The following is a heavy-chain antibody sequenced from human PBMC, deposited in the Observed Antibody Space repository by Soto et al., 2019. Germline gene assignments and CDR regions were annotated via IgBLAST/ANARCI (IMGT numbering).Heavy chain of an antibody. Sequence: GGSLRLSCAASGFTFSSYWMHWVRQAPGKGLVWVSRINSDGSSTSYADSVKGRFTISRDNAKNTLYLQMNSLRADDTTVYYCARVGYDFWSGYPDYWGQGTLVTVSS. D-gene: IGHD3-3*01. J-gene: IGHJ4*02. CDR1: GFTFSSYW. CDR3: ARVGYDFWSGYPDY. CDR2: INSDGSST. V-gene: IGHV3-74*01.